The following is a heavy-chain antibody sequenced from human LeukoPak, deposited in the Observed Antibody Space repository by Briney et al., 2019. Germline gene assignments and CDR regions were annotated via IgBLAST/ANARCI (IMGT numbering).Heavy chain of an antibody. Sequence: PGGSLRLSCAASGFTFNSYAMSWVRQAPGKGLEWVSTISGSDSSTYYADSVKGRFTISRDNSKNTLYLQMNSLRAEDTAVYYCAKPKTWIQLWFDYWDQGTLVTVPS. CDR2: ISGSDSST. J-gene: IGHJ4*02. V-gene: IGHV3-23*01. CDR3: AKPKTWIQLWFDY. CDR1: GFTFNSYA. D-gene: IGHD5-18*01.